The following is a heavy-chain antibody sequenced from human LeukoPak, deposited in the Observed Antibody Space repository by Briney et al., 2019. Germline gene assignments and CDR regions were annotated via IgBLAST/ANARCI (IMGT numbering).Heavy chain of an antibody. D-gene: IGHD5-18*01. CDR1: GFTFYDYA. CDR2: ISWNSGSI. J-gene: IGHJ4*02. CDR3: AKGGSEDTAMGLFDY. V-gene: IGHV3-9*01. Sequence: GGSLRLSCAASGFTFYDYAMHWVRQAPGKGLEWVSGISWNSGSIGYADSVKGRFTTSRDNAKNSLYLQMNSLRAEDTALYYCAKGGSEDTAMGLFDYWGQGTLVTVSS.